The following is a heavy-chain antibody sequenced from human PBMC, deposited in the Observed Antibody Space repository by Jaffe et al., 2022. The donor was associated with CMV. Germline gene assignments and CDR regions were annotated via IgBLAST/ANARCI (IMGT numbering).Heavy chain of an antibody. J-gene: IGHJ3*02. CDR2: IRSKANSYAT. CDR3: LDSSGYYPDAFDI. Sequence: EVQLVESGGGLVQPGGSLKLSCAASGFTFSGSAMHWVRQASGKGLEWVGRIRSKANSYATAYAASVKGRFTISRDDSKNTAYLQMNSLKTEDTAVYYCLDSSGYYPDAFDIWGQGTMVTVSS. CDR1: GFTFSGSA. V-gene: IGHV3-73*01. D-gene: IGHD3-22*01.